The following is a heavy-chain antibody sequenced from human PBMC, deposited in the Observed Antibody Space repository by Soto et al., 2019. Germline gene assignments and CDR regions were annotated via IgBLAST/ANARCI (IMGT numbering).Heavy chain of an antibody. CDR3: ARLYYYDSSGYLAPVDY. D-gene: IGHD3-22*01. CDR2: IIPIFGTA. CDR1: GGTFSSYA. J-gene: IGHJ4*02. V-gene: IGHV1-69*06. Sequence: SVKVSCKASGGTFSSYAISWVRQAPGQGLEWMGGIIPIFGTANYAQKFQGRVTITADKSTSTAYMELSSLRSEDTAVYYCARLYYYDSSGYLAPVDYWGQGTLVTVSS.